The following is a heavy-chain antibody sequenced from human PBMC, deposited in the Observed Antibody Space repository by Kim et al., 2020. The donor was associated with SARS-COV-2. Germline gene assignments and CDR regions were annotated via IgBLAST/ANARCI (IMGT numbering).Heavy chain of an antibody. V-gene: IGHV3-74*01. Sequence: GGSLRLSCTASGFTFSTYWMHWVRQAPGKGPVWVSRLNPDETNIRYADSVKGRFTVSRDNAKNTLYLQMNSLRVEDTAFYYCARTQTAAGPTTFSYWGQG. CDR1: GFTFSTYW. J-gene: IGHJ4*02. D-gene: IGHD6-13*01. CDR3: ARTQTAAGPTTFSY. CDR2: LNPDETNI.